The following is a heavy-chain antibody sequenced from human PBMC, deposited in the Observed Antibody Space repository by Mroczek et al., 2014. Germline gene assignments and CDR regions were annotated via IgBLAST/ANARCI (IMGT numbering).Heavy chain of an antibody. CDR2: INHSGST. CDR1: GGSFSGYY. CDR3: ARSMVRGVIPSYYYYYGMDV. D-gene: IGHD3-10*01. V-gene: IGHV4-34*01. Sequence: QVQLQQWGAGLLKPSETLSLTCAVYGGSFSGYYWSWIRQPPGKGLEWIGEINHSGSTNYNPSLKSRVTISVDTSKNQFSLKLSSVTAADTAVYYCARSMVRGVIPSYYYYYGMDVWGQGTTVTVSS. J-gene: IGHJ6*02.